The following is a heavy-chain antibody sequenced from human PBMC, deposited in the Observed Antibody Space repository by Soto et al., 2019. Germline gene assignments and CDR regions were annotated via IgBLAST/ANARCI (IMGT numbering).Heavy chain of an antibody. CDR3: ARLGLGEELDY. Sequence: EVQLVQSGAEVKKPGESLKISCKGSGYNFDTYWIGWVRQMPGKGLEWMGIIFPRDSDTRYSPSFQGQVTISADKSIRIAYLQWSSLKASDTAMYYCARLGLGEELDYWGQGTLVTVSS. J-gene: IGHJ4*02. CDR1: GYNFDTYW. V-gene: IGHV5-51*01. CDR2: IFPRDSDT. D-gene: IGHD3-16*01.